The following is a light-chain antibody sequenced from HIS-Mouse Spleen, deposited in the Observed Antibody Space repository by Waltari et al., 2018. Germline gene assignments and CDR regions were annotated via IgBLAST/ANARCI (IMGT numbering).Light chain of an antibody. CDR2: DVS. CDR1: SSDVGGDYY. V-gene: IGLV2-11*01. CDR3: CSYAGSYTLV. J-gene: IGLJ2*01. Sequence: QSALTQPRSVSGSPGQSVTIPCTGTSSDVGGDYYVSWYQQHPGKAPTRMIYDVSKRPSGVPDRFSGSKSGNTASLTISGLQAEDEADYYCCSYAGSYTLVFGGGTKLTVL.